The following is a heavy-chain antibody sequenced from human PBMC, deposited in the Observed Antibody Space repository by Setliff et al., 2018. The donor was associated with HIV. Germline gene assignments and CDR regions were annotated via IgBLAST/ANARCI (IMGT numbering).Heavy chain of an antibody. CDR2: INQSENT. J-gene: IGHJ6*02. CDR1: GGSFSGYY. D-gene: IGHD3-10*01. CDR3: ARDSGSFGPYGMDV. Sequence: PSETLSLTCTVYGGSFSGYYWSWIRQPPGMGLEWIGEINQSENTNYNPSLKSRVTISVDTSKNQFSLKLSSVTAADTAVYYCARDSGSFGPYGMDVWGQGTRVTVSS. V-gene: IGHV4-34*01.